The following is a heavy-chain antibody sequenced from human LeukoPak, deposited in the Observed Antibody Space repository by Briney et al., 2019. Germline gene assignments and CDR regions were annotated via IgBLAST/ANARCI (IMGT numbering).Heavy chain of an antibody. D-gene: IGHD3-22*01. Sequence: ASVKVSCKVSGYSFADLSLHWVRQTPGKGLEWMGGFDPEDGETVYAPKFQGRVSLTEDSATDTAYMEVSSLRSEDTAVYYCASQDLRYTVDSEYIYYGMDVWGQGTTVTVS. V-gene: IGHV1-24*01. CDR2: FDPEDGET. CDR1: GYSFADLS. CDR3: ASQDLRYTVDSEYIYYGMDV. J-gene: IGHJ6*02.